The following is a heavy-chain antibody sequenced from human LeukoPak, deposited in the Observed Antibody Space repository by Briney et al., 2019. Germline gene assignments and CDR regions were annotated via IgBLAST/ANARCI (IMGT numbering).Heavy chain of an antibody. J-gene: IGHJ4*02. D-gene: IGHD2-2*01. V-gene: IGHV1-46*01. Sequence: GASVKVSCKASGYTFTSYDINWVRQAPGQGLEWMGIINPSGGSTSYAQKFQGRVTMTRDTSTSTVYMELSSLRSEDTAVYYCASFSPSVGDYWGQGTLVTVSS. CDR2: INPSGGST. CDR1: GYTFTSYD. CDR3: ASFSPSVGDY.